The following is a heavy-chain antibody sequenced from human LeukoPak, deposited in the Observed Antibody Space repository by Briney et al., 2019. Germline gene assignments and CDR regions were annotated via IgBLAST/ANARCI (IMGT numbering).Heavy chain of an antibody. V-gene: IGHV4-4*07. J-gene: IGHJ4*02. CDR3: ARRTPDSSGWYEDY. CDR1: GGSISYYY. D-gene: IGHD6-19*01. CDR2: IYTSGST. Sequence: SETLSLTCTVSGGSISYYYWSWIRQPPGKGLEWIGRIYTSGSTNYNPSLKSRVTMSVDTSKNQFSLKLSSVTAADTAVYYCARRTPDSSGWYEDYWGQGTLVTVSS.